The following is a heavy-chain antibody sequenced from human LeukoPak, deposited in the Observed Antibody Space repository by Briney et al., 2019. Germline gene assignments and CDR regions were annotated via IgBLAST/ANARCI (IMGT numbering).Heavy chain of an antibody. Sequence: ASVKVSCKASGYTFTSYGISWVRQAPGQGLEWMGWISAYNGNTDYAQKLQGRVTMTTDTSTSTAYMELRSLRSDDTAVYYCARVVGSSSWSWFDPWGQGTLVTVSS. CDR1: GYTFTSYG. J-gene: IGHJ5*02. CDR2: ISAYNGNT. CDR3: ARVVGSSSWSWFDP. V-gene: IGHV1-18*01. D-gene: IGHD6-13*01.